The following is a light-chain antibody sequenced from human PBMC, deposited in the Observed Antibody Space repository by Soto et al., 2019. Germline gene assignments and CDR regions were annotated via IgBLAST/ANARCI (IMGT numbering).Light chain of an antibody. Sequence: EIEMTQSPATLSLSPGERATLYCWASQSVSSNLAWYQQKPGQPPRLLIYGASTRVTGVPARFSGSGSGTEFILIISSLQSEDFAVYYCQHYNNWPPWTFGQGTKVEIK. CDR3: QHYNNWPPWT. V-gene: IGKV3-15*01. CDR1: QSVSSN. CDR2: GAS. J-gene: IGKJ1*01.